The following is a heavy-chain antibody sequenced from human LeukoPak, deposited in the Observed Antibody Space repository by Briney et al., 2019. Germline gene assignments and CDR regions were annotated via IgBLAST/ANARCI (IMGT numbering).Heavy chain of an antibody. V-gene: IGHV4-4*07. D-gene: IGHD3-22*01. Sequence: SETLSLTCTVSGGSINVFYWSWIRQPAGKGLQWIGRISTSGNTDYNPSLKSRVTMSVDTSKNQFSLKLTSVTAAVTAVYYCASDSFYDSGGYFYYWGQGTPVTVSS. CDR1: GGSINVFY. J-gene: IGHJ4*02. CDR3: ASDSFYDSGGYFYY. CDR2: ISTSGNT.